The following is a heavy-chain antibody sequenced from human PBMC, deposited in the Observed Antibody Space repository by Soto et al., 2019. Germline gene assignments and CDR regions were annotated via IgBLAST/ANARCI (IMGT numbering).Heavy chain of an antibody. CDR2: IIPIFGTA. J-gene: IGHJ6*02. CDR1: GGTFSSYA. D-gene: IGHD3-3*01. Sequence: SEKVSCKASGGTFSSYAISWVRQAPGQGLEWMGGIIPIFGTANYAQKFQGRVTITADKSTSTAYMELSSLRSEDTAVYYCARVTAPNYDFWSGYYPDYYYYGMDVWGQGTTVTVSS. V-gene: IGHV1-69*06. CDR3: ARVTAPNYDFWSGYYPDYYYYGMDV.